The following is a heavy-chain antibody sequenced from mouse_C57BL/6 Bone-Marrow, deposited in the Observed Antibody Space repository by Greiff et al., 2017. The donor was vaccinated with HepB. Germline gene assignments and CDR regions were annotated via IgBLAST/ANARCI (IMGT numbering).Heavy chain of an antibody. CDR1: GYTFTSYW. CDR3: AREGWAYWYFDV. CDR2: IDPSDSHT. Sequence: QVQLQQPGAELVKPGASVKLSCKASGYTFTSYWMQWVKQRPGQGLEWIGEIDPSDSHTNYTQKFKGKATLTVDTSSSTAYMQLSSLTSEDSAVYYCAREGWAYWYFDVWGTGTTVTVSS. D-gene: IGHD2-3*01. V-gene: IGHV1-50*01. J-gene: IGHJ1*03.